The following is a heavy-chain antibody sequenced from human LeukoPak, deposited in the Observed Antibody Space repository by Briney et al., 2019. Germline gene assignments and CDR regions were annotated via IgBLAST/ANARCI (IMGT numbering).Heavy chain of an antibody. CDR2: ISSSSSYI. Sequence: GGSLRLSCAASGFTFSSYSMNWVRQAPGKGLEWVSSISSSSSYIYYADSVKGRFTISRDNAKNSLYLQMNSLRAEDTAVYYCAREGQPLSPSYYFDYWGQGTLVTVSS. J-gene: IGHJ4*02. CDR3: AREGQPLSPSYYFDY. D-gene: IGHD5-18*01. CDR1: GFTFSSYS. V-gene: IGHV3-21*01.